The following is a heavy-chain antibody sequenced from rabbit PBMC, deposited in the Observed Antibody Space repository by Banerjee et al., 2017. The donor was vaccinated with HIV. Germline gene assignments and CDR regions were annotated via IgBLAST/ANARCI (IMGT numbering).Heavy chain of an antibody. Sequence: QEQLEESGGDLVKPEGSLTLTCTASGFDLSSYYVMCWVRQAPGKGLEWIGCIDAGSGTTYYANWAKGRFTISKTSSTTVTLQMTSLTAADTATYFCARDAGGDGYSNDLWGPGTLVTVS. D-gene: IGHD7-1*01. CDR3: ARDAGGDGYSNDL. J-gene: IGHJ4*01. V-gene: IGHV1S45*01. CDR2: IDAGSGTT. CDR1: GFDLSSYYV.